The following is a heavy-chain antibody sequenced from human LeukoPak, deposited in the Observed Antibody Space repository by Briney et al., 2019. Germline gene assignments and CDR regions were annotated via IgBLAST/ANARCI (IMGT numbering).Heavy chain of an antibody. D-gene: IGHD2-2*01. CDR3: ARAVADCSGTSCLYYFDY. V-gene: IGHV3-43*01. J-gene: IGHJ4*02. CDR1: GFIFDDFS. Sequence: GGSLRLSCAASGFIFDDFSMHWVRQAPGKGLEWVSFINWEGSGTYYADSVKGRFTISRDNNKSSLYLQMNSLRDEDTAVFYCARAVADCSGTSCLYYFDYWGQGTLVTVSS. CDR2: INWEGSGT.